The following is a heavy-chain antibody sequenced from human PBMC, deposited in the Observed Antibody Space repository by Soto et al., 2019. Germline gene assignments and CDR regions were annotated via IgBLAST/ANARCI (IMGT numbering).Heavy chain of an antibody. J-gene: IGHJ4*02. CDR3: ARDHPYNNYGGGLDY. Sequence: LRLSCAASGFTFSSYEMNWVRQAPGKGLEWVSYISSSGSSIYYADSVKGRFTISRDNAKNSLYLQMNSLRGEDTAVYYCARDHPYNNYGGGLDYWGQGTLVTVSS. CDR2: ISSSGSSI. CDR1: GFTFSSYE. V-gene: IGHV3-48*03. D-gene: IGHD4-4*01.